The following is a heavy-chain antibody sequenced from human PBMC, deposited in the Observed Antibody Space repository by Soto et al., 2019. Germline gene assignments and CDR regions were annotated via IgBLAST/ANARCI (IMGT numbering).Heavy chain of an antibody. V-gene: IGHV3-30*18. J-gene: IGHJ4*02. CDR2: ISYDGSNK. CDR3: AKDNPLYYDFWSGYYTSLPPPDY. Sequence: PGGSLRLSCAASGFTFSSYGMHWVRQAPGKGLEWVAVISYDGSNKYYADSVKGRFTISRDNSKNTLYLQMNSLRAEDTAVYYCAKDNPLYYDFWSGYYTSLPPPDYWGQGTLVTVSS. CDR1: GFTFSSYG. D-gene: IGHD3-3*01.